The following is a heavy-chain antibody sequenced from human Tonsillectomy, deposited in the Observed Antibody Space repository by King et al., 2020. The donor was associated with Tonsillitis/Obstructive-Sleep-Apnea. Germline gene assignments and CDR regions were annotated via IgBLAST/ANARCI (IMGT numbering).Heavy chain of an antibody. Sequence: VQLVESGGGLVQPGGSLRLSCAASGFTVSSNYMSWVRQAPGKGLEWVSVIYSGGSTYYADSVKGRFTISRDNSKNTLYLQMNSLRAEDTAVYYCARSSYDILPGYYYYYYMDVWGKGTTVTVSS. CDR1: GFTVSSNY. J-gene: IGHJ6*03. D-gene: IGHD3-9*01. CDR3: ARSSYDILPGYYYYYYMDV. V-gene: IGHV3-66*01. CDR2: IYSGGST.